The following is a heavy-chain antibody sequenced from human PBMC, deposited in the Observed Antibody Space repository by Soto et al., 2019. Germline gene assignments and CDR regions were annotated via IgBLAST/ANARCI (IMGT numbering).Heavy chain of an antibody. CDR2: IYYSGST. CDR1: GGSISSSSYY. Sequence: ETLSLTCTVSGGSISSSSYYWGWIRQPPGKGLEWIGSIYYSGSTYYNPSLKSRVTISVDTSKNQFSLKLSSVTAADTAVYYCARFATVVIDYWGQGTLVTVSS. D-gene: IGHD4-17*01. J-gene: IGHJ4*02. CDR3: ARFATVVIDY. V-gene: IGHV4-39*07.